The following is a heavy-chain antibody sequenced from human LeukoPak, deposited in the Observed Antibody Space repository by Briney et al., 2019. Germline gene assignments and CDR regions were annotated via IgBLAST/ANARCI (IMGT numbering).Heavy chain of an antibody. CDR2: INAGNGDT. V-gene: IGHV1-3*01. CDR3: ASSWGDDYFDY. CDR1: GYTFTSYA. D-gene: IGHD2-21*02. J-gene: IGHJ4*02. Sequence: ASVKVSCKASGYTFTSYAMHWVRQAPGQRLEWMGWINAGNGDTKYSQKFQGRVTITRDTSASTAYMELSSLRSGDTAVYYCASSWGDDYFDYWGQGTLVTVSS.